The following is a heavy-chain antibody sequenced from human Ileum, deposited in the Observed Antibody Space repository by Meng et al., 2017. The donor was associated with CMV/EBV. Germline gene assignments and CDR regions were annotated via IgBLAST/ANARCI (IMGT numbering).Heavy chain of an antibody. CDR3: ARIFCTTTDCYYDY. CDR2: INPNANAN. J-gene: IGHJ4*02. CDR1: GFTFSNYW. Sequence: GGSLRLSCAPSGFTFSNYWMSWVRQAPGEGLEWVANINPNANANYYVDSVKGRFTISRDNAKSSLFLQMASLRADDTAVYYCARIFCTTTDCYYDYWGRGTLVTVSS. V-gene: IGHV3-7*01. D-gene: IGHD2-8*01.